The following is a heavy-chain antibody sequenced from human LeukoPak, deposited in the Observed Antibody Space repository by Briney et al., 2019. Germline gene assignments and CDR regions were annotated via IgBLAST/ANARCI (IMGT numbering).Heavy chain of an antibody. CDR2: IYYSGST. CDR1: GGSISSYY. D-gene: IGHD2-15*01. V-gene: IGHV4-59*05. CDR3: ARRLGYCSGGSCYAGNYFDY. J-gene: IGHJ4*02. Sequence: SETLSLTCTVSGGSISSYYWSWIRQPPGKGLEWIGSIYYSGSTYYSPSLKSRVTISVDTSKNQFSLKLSSVTAADTAVYYCARRLGYCSGGSCYAGNYFDYWGQGTLVTVSS.